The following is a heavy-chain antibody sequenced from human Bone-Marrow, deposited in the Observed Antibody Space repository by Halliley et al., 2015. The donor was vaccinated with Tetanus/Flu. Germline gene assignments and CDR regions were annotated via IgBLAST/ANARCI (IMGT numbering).Heavy chain of an antibody. CDR2: ISYSRST. CDR3: VTGARWQPGC. Sequence: TLSLTCTVSGGSMSGYFLNWIRQPPGKGLEWLGLISYSRSTNYNPSLKSRVTISVDTSNNQFSLKLSSVTAADKALYYCVTGARWQPGCWGQGTLFTVHS. J-gene: IGHJ4*02. V-gene: IGHV4-59*01. CDR1: GGSMSGYF. D-gene: IGHD6-19*01.